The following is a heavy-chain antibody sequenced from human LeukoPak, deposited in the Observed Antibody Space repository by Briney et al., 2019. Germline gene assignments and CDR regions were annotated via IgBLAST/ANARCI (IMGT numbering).Heavy chain of an antibody. J-gene: IGHJ6*02. D-gene: IGHD6-13*01. CDR1: GYTFTNYY. CDR3: ARDPRGIANYGMDV. V-gene: IGHV1-69*13. Sequence: SVKVSCKASGYTFTNYYMHWVRQAPGQGLEWMGGIIAIFGTANYAQKFQGRVTISADESTSTAYMELSSLKSDDTAVYYCARDPRGIANYGMDVWGQGTTVTVSS. CDR2: IIAIFGTA.